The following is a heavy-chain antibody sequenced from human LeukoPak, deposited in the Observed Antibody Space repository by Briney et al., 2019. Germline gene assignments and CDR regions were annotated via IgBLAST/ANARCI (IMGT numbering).Heavy chain of an antibody. CDR3: ASTPYSSSWYSFDY. J-gene: IGHJ4*02. D-gene: IGHD6-13*01. CDR1: GGSISSGGYS. Sequence: SQTLSLTCAVSGGSISSGGYSWSWIRQPPGKGLEWIGYIYHSGSTYYNPSLKSRVTISVDRSKNQFSLKLSSVTAADTAVYYCASTPYSSSWYSFDYWGQGTLVTVSS. CDR2: IYHSGST. V-gene: IGHV4-30-2*01.